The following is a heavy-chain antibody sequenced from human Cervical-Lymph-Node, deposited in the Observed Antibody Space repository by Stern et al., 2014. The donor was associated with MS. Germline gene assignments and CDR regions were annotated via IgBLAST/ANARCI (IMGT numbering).Heavy chain of an antibody. CDR2: IIPIFGTA. CDR1: GGTFSSYA. J-gene: IGHJ5*02. Sequence: VQLVESGAEVKKPGSSVKVSCKASGGTFSSYAISWVRQAPGQGLEWMGGIIPIFGTANYAQKFQGRVTITAEESTSTAYMELSSLRSEDTAVYYCARLTLGATAANWFDPWGQGTLVTVSS. CDR3: ARLTLGATAANWFDP. D-gene: IGHD1-26*01. V-gene: IGHV1-69*01.